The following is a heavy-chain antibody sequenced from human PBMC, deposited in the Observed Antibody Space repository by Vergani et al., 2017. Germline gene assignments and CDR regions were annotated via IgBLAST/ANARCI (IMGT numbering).Heavy chain of an antibody. CDR2: IYYSGST. V-gene: IGHV4-4*02. Sequence: QVQLQESGPGLVKPSGTLSLTCAVSGGSISSSNWWSWVRQPPGKGLEWIGEIYYSGSTYYNPSLKSRVTISVDTSKNQFSLKLRSVTAADTAVYYCARPPDYYDSSGSFGHWGQGTLVTVSS. CDR1: GGSISSSNW. D-gene: IGHD3-22*01. CDR3: ARPPDYYDSSGSFGH. J-gene: IGHJ4*02.